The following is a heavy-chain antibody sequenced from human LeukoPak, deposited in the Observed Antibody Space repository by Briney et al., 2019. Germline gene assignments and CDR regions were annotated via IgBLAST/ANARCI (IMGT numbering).Heavy chain of an antibody. D-gene: IGHD1-1*01. CDR2: IIPIFATT. V-gene: IGHV1-69*13. Sequence: ASVKVSCKASEGTFSSYAISWVRQAPGQGLEWMGGIIPIFATTNYAQKFQGRVTITADESTSTAYMELSSLRSEDTAVYYCARKLERRYYYYMDVWGKGTTVTVSS. CDR3: ARKLERRYYYYMDV. J-gene: IGHJ6*03. CDR1: EGTFSSYA.